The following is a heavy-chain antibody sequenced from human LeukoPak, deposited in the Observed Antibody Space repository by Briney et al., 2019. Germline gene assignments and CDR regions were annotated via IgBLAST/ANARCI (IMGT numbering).Heavy chain of an antibody. CDR3: ARSVSGVWLFDY. V-gene: IGHV3-30-3*01. CDR1: GFTFSDHA. J-gene: IGHJ4*02. D-gene: IGHD5/OR15-5a*01. Sequence: GGSLRLSCAASGFTFSDHAMSWVRQAPGKGLEWVSVSSSDETYKFYADSVRGRFTISRDNSKNRLYLQMSDLRAEDTAVYFCARSVSGVWLFDYWGRGTLVTVSS. CDR2: SSSDETYK.